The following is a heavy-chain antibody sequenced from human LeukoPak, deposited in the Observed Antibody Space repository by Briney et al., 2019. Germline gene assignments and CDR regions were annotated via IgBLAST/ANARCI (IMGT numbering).Heavy chain of an antibody. D-gene: IGHD2-15*01. CDR2: IYYSGST. CDR1: GGSISSYY. Sequence: SETLSLTCAVYGGSISSYYWSWIRQPPGKGLEWIGYIYYSGSTNYNPSLKSRVRTSVDTSKKQFSLKLSSVTAADTAVYYCARAPRGVVVKSDAFDIWGQGTMVTVPS. CDR3: ARAPRGVVVKSDAFDI. V-gene: IGHV4-59*01. J-gene: IGHJ3*02.